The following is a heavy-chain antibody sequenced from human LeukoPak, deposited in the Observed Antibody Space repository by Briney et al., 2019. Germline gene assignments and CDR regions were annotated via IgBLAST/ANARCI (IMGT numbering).Heavy chain of an antibody. Sequence: GASVKVSCKASGYTFTSYAMHWVRQAPGQRLEWMGWINAGNGNTKYSQKFQGRVTITRDTSASTAYMELSSLRSEDTAVYYCARGYCYNSNCYGNFDFWGQGTLVTVSS. V-gene: IGHV1-3*01. CDR1: GYTFTSYA. J-gene: IGHJ4*02. CDR3: ARGYCYNSNCYGNFDF. CDR2: INAGNGNT. D-gene: IGHD2-2*01.